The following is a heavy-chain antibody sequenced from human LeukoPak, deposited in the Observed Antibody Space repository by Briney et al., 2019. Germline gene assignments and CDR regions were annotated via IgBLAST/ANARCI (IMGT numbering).Heavy chain of an antibody. CDR1: GFIVSSNY. Sequence: PGGSLRLSCAASGFIVSSNYVSWVRQAPGKGLEWVSIIYAGGSTYYADSAKDRFTISSDNAKNTLYLQMNSLRAEDTAVYYCARDDGVDTVMVTGVGDGMDVWGQGTTVTVSS. J-gene: IGHJ6*02. CDR3: ARDDGVDTVMVTGVGDGMDV. V-gene: IGHV3-66*01. CDR2: IYAGGST. D-gene: IGHD5-18*01.